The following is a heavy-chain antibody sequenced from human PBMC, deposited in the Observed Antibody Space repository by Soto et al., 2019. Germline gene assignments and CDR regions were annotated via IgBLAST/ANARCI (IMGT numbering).Heavy chain of an antibody. CDR3: ARDSELKAGTDDY. J-gene: IGHJ4*02. D-gene: IGHD6-19*01. CDR1: GGTFSSYT. Sequence: ASVKVSCKASGGTFSSYTISWVRQAPGQGLEWMGRIIPILGIANCAQKFQGRVTITADKSTSTAYMELSSLRSEDTAVYYCARDSELKAGTDDYWGQGTLVTVSS. V-gene: IGHV1-69*04. CDR2: IIPILGIA.